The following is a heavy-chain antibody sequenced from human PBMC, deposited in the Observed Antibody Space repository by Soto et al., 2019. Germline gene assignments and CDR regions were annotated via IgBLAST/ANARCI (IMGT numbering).Heavy chain of an antibody. CDR2: TYYRSKWYT. CDR3: ARGYSTAWYYFDY. CDR1: GDSVSSNSAT. D-gene: IGHD6-19*01. V-gene: IGHV6-1*01. J-gene: IGHJ4*02. Sequence: QVQLQQSGPGLVKPSQTLSLTCVISGDSVSSNSATWGWIRQSPSRGLEWLGRTYYRSKWYTDYAVSVKSRITINPATSKNQFSLQLNSVSPEDTAVYYCARGYSTAWYYFDYWGQGTLVTVSS.